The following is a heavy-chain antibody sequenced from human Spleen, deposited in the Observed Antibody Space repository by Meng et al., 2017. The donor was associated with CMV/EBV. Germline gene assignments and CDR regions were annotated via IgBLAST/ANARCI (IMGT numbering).Heavy chain of an antibody. V-gene: IGHV4-39*07. Sequence: SETLSLSCTVSGGSISSSSYYWGWIRQPPGKGLEWIGSIYYSGSTYYNPSLKSRVTISVDTSKNHFSLKLTSVTAADTAVYYCARGYYVGNPQEVTVFDSWGQGTLVTVSS. D-gene: IGHD4-23*01. J-gene: IGHJ5*01. CDR1: GGSISSSSYY. CDR2: IYYSGST. CDR3: ARGYYVGNPQEVTVFDS.